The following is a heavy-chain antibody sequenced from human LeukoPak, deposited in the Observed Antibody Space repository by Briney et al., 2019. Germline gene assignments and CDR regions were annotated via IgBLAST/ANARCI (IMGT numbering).Heavy chain of an antibody. J-gene: IGHJ4*02. Sequence: PGGSLRLSCAASEFTFSNYAVHWVRQAPGKGLEWVAVISYDGSNKYYADSVKGRFTISRDNSKNTLYLQMNSLRAEDTAVYYCARDYYGSGSYPAPYYWGQGTLVTVSS. V-gene: IGHV3-30-3*01. CDR3: ARDYYGSGSYPAPYY. CDR1: EFTFSNYA. D-gene: IGHD3-10*01. CDR2: ISYDGSNK.